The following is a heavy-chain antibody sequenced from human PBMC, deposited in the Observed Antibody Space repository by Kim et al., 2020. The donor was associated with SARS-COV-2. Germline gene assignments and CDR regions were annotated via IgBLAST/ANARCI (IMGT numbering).Heavy chain of an antibody. J-gene: IGHJ4*02. CDR2: IYYTGST. CDR3: ARRCWSGYGGDYFDY. V-gene: IGHV4-31*03. CDR1: GGSISSGGYY. D-gene: IGHD3-3*01. Sequence: SETLSLTCTVSGGSISSGGYYWSWIRQHTGKGLEGLGYIYYTGSTNYTPSLTSRVTIAVATSKNQFTLKLSSVTAADAAVYYCARRCWSGYGGDYFDYWGQGTLVTVSS.